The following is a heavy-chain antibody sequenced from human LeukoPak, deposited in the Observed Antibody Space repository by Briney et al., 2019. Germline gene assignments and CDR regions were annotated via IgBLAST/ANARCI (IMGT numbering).Heavy chain of an antibody. CDR3: ATYSSSWYYAFDI. V-gene: IGHV1-18*01. J-gene: IGHJ3*02. CDR2: IFDYSGDT. Sequence: GAAVKVSCKASGYTFNNYGISWVRQAPGQGLEWMGWIFDYSGDTRYAQKFQGRVTMTTDTSTSTAYMELSSLRSEDTAVYYCATYSSSWYYAFDIWGQGTMVTVSS. CDR1: GYTFNNYG. D-gene: IGHD6-13*01.